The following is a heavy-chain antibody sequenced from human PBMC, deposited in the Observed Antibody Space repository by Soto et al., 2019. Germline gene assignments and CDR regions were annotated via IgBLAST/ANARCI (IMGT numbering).Heavy chain of an antibody. J-gene: IGHJ5*02. CDR3: GRGNIAASGTKFAP. Sequence: QVQLQESGPGLVKPSETLSLTCTVSGDSVTSRSYYWTWVRQPPGKGLEWIGYIYYSGNINYNPPHKSHFTKTEDPPTTTFPQRLPSGPAGAPPIFSWGRGNIAASGTKFAPWGRETLVTVPS. D-gene: IGHD6-25*01. V-gene: IGHV4-61*01. CDR1: GDSVTSRSYY. CDR2: IYYSGNI.